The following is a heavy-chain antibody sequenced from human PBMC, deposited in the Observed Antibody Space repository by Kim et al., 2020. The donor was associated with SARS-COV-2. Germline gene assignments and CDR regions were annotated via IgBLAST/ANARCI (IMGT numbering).Heavy chain of an antibody. D-gene: IGHD6-13*01. Sequence: SETLSLTCTVSGGSISSYYWSWIRQPPGKGLEWIGYIYYSGSTNYNPSLKSRVTISVDTSKNQFSLKLSSVTAADTAVYYCARQAAAGYYYYYYGMDVWG. CDR3: ARQAAAGYYYYYYGMDV. J-gene: IGHJ6*01. CDR2: IYYSGST. CDR1: GGSISSYY. V-gene: IGHV4-59*08.